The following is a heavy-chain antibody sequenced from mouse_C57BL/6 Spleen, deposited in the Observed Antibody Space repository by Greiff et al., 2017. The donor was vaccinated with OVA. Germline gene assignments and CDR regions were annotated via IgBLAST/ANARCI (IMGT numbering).Heavy chain of an antibody. Sequence: DVKLVESGGGLVQPGGSLKLSCAASGFTFSDYYMYWVRQTPEKRLEWVAYISNGGGSTYYPDTVKGRFTISRDNAKNTLYLQMSRLKSEDTAMYYCARLLRGLHYFDYWGQGTTLTVSS. CDR1: GFTFSDYY. D-gene: IGHD1-1*01. V-gene: IGHV5-12*01. CDR3: ARLLRGLHYFDY. CDR2: ISNGGGST. J-gene: IGHJ2*01.